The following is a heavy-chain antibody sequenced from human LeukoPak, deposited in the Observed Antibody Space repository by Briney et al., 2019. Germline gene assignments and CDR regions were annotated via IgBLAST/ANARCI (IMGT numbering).Heavy chain of an antibody. CDR1: GFTFSSYG. Sequence: GGTLRLSCAASGFTFSSYGMSWVRQAPGKGLEWVSYISSSGSTIYYADSVKGRFTISRDNAKNSLCLQMNSLRAEDTAVYYCAREGRDGYNYFDYWGQGTLVTVSS. CDR2: ISSSGSTI. D-gene: IGHD5-24*01. CDR3: AREGRDGYNYFDY. V-gene: IGHV3-48*04. J-gene: IGHJ4*02.